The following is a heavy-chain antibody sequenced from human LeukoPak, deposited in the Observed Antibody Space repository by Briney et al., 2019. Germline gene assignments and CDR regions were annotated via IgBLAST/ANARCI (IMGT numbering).Heavy chain of an antibody. CDR1: GGSISSGGYS. CDR3: ARDLWGAHLPDY. Sequence: PQTLSLTCAVSGGSISSGGYSWSWIRQPPGKGLEWIGYIYHRGSTYYNPSLKSRVTISVDRSKNQFSLKLSSVTAADTAVYYCARDLWGAHLPDYWGQGTLVTVSS. D-gene: IGHD4/OR15-4a*01. CDR2: IYHRGST. V-gene: IGHV4-30-2*01. J-gene: IGHJ4*02.